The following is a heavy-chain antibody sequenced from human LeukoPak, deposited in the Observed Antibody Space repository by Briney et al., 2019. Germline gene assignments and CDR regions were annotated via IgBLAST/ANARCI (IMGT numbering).Heavy chain of an antibody. CDR1: GYTFSNYW. J-gene: IGHJ4*02. Sequence: GESLKISCTGSGYTFSNYWIGWVRQMPGEGLEWMGIIYPGDSNTIYSPSFQGQVTISADKSISTAYLHRNNLRASDTAMYYCARETDQFYSEKIGYYRNFDYWGQGTLVTVSS. CDR2: IYPGDSNT. D-gene: IGHD3-22*01. V-gene: IGHV5-51*01. CDR3: ARETDQFYSEKIGYYRNFDY.